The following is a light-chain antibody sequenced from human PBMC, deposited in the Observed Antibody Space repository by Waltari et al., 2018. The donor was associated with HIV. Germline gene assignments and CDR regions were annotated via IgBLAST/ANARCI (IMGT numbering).Light chain of an antibody. CDR1: NSNIGSYA. CDR3: AAWDDSLSGSVV. V-gene: IGLV1-44*01. Sequence: QSVLTQPPSASGPPGQRVSISCSGGNSNIGSYAVSWSQQLPGTAPKLLIYSNTQRPSGVPDRFSGSKSGTSASLAIGGLQSEDEADYYCAAWDDSLSGSVVFGGGTKLTVL. J-gene: IGLJ2*01. CDR2: SNT.